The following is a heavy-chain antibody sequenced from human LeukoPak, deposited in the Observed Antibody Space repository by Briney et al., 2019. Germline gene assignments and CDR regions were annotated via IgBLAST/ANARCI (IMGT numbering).Heavy chain of an antibody. D-gene: IGHD4-23*01. CDR2: ILPIFGTA. Sequence: GASVKVSCKGCGGTFSRYAISWVGQAAGQGVEWMGGILPIFGTANYAQKFQGRVTITADESTSTAYMELSSLRSEDTAVYYCARSYGGNSAPNDYWGQGTLVTVSS. CDR3: ARSYGGNSAPNDY. V-gene: IGHV1-69*13. J-gene: IGHJ4*02. CDR1: GGTFSRYA.